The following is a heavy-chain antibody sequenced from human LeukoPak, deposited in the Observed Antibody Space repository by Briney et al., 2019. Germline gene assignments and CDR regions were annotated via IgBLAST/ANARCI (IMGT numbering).Heavy chain of an antibody. CDR1: GYTFTSYG. CDR3: VRYESPAGRFDY. CDR2: ISAYNGNT. Sequence: ASVKVSCKASGYTFTSYGISWVRQAPGQGLEWMGWISAYNGNTNYAQKLQGRVTMTTDTSTSTAYMELRSLRSDDTAVYYCVRYESPAGRFDYWGQGTLVTVSS. J-gene: IGHJ4*02. V-gene: IGHV1-18*01. D-gene: IGHD2-15*01.